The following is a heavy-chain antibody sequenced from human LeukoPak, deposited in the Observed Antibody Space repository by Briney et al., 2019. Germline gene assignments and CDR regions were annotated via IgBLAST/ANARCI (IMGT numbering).Heavy chain of an antibody. CDR3: ARGFTSYCSGGSCYSDAFDI. CDR2: MNPNSGNT. CDR1: GYTFTSYD. J-gene: IGHJ3*02. V-gene: IGHV1-8*01. D-gene: IGHD2-15*01. Sequence: ASVKVSCKASGYTFTSYDINWVRQATGQGLEWMGWMNPNSGNTGYAQKFQGRVTMTSNTSISTAYIELSSLRSEDTAVYYCARGFTSYCSGGSCYSDAFDIWGQGTMVTVSS.